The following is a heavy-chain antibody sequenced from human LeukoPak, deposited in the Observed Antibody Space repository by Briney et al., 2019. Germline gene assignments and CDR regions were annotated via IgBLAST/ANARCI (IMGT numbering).Heavy chain of an antibody. CDR1: GFTFDDYA. J-gene: IGHJ5*02. CDR2: ISWNSGSI. V-gene: IGHV3-9*01. CDR3: AKDAPNWFDP. Sequence: PGGSLRLSCAASGFTFDDYAMHWVRQAPGKGLEWVSGISWNSGSIGYADSVKGRFTISRDNAKNSLYLQMNGLRAEDTALYYCAKDAPNWFDPWGQGTLVTVSS.